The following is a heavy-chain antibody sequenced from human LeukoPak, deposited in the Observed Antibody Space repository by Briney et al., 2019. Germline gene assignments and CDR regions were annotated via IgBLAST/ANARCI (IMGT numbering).Heavy chain of an antibody. CDR3: AKDRGDFWSRGYMDV. D-gene: IGHD3-3*01. V-gene: IGHV3-23*01. Sequence: GGTLRLSCAASGFTFSSYGMSWVRQAPGKGLEWVSAISGSGGSTYYADSVKGRFTISRDNSKNSLYLQMNSLRAEDMALYYCAKDRGDFWSRGYMDVWGKGTTVTVSS. CDR1: GFTFSSYG. CDR2: ISGSGGST. J-gene: IGHJ6*03.